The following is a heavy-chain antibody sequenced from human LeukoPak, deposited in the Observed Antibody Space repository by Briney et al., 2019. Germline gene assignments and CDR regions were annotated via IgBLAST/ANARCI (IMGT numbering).Heavy chain of an antibody. Sequence: GGSLRLSCAASGFTFSSYSMNWVRQAPGKGLEWVSSISSSSSYIYYADSVKGRFTISRDNAKNSLYLQMNSLRAEDTAVYYCARDRLAVARYYYYYGMDVWGQGTTVIVSS. CDR2: ISSSSSYI. D-gene: IGHD6-19*01. V-gene: IGHV3-21*01. CDR3: ARDRLAVARYYYYYGMDV. CDR1: GFTFSSYS. J-gene: IGHJ6*02.